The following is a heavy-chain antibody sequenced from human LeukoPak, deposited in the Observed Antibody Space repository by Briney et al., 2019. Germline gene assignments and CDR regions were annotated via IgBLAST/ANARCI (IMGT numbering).Heavy chain of an antibody. Sequence: SGGSLRLSCAASGFTFDDYAMHWVRQAPGKGLEWVSGISWNSGSIGSADSVKGRFTISRDNAKNSLYLQMNSLRDEDTAVYYCARGGGHALDIWGQGTMVTVSS. CDR3: ARGGGHALDI. J-gene: IGHJ3*02. CDR1: GFTFDDYA. CDR2: ISWNSGSI. V-gene: IGHV3-9*01. D-gene: IGHD2-15*01.